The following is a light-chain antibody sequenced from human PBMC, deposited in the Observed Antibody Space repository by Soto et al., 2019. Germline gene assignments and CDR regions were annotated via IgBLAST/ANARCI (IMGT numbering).Light chain of an antibody. Sequence: EIVLTQSPATLSLSPGERATLSCRASQSVSSYLAWYQQKPGQAPRLLIYDASTRATGIPARFSGSGSGTDFTLTISRLVPEDFAVYYCQQYGSSPRTFGQGTKVDI. CDR3: QQYGSSPRT. CDR1: QSVSSY. J-gene: IGKJ1*01. V-gene: IGKV3-20*01. CDR2: DAS.